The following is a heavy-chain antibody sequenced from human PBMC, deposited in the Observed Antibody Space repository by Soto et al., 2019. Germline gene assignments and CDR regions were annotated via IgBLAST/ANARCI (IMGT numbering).Heavy chain of an antibody. D-gene: IGHD3-16*01. CDR1: GLAFSNYA. CDR3: AKGDLLWDPSDF. J-gene: IGHJ4*02. CDR2: ITASGYSA. Sequence: PGGSLRLSCAASGLAFSNYAMTWVRQAPGKGLEWVSIITASGYSAYYGGAVKGRFTTSRDNSRSTLYLQMNGLRADDTAVYYCAKGDLLWDPSDFWGQGTLVTVSS. V-gene: IGHV3-23*01.